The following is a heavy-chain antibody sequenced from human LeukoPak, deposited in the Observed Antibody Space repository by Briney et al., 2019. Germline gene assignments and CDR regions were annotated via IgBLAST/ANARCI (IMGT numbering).Heavy chain of an antibody. Sequence: PGKSVRLSCAASGFTFSSSAIHWVRQAPGKGLEGVAVISYDGSNKNYADSVKGRFTISRDNSKNTLYLQMNSLRAEDTAVYYCARGSLEYCDSTSCFTQFDYWGQGTLVTVSS. CDR3: ARGSLEYCDSTSCFTQFDY. J-gene: IGHJ4*02. CDR1: GFTFSSSA. V-gene: IGHV3-30*04. CDR2: ISYDGSNK. D-gene: IGHD2-2*02.